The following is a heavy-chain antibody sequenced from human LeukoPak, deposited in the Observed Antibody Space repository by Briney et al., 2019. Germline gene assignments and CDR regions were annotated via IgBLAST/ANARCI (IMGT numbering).Heavy chain of an antibody. CDR3: AKDRGDYTNWFDP. D-gene: IGHD4-17*01. Sequence: PGGSLRLSCAASGFTFSSYEMNWVRQAPGKGLEWVSYISSSGSTIYYADSVKGRFTISRDNPKNTLYLQMNSPRAEDTAIYYCAKDRGDYTNWFDPWGQGTLVTVSS. CDR1: GFTFSSYE. V-gene: IGHV3-48*03. J-gene: IGHJ5*02. CDR2: ISSSGSTI.